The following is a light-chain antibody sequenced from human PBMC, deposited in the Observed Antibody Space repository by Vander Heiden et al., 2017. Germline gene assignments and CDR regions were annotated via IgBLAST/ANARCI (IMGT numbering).Light chain of an antibody. CDR1: QSVSSSY. CDR2: GAS. J-gene: IGKJ1*01. Sequence: EIVLPHPPGTLSLSPGERATLSCRASQSVSSSYLAWYQQKPGQAPRLLIYGASSRATGIPDRFSGSGSGTDFTLTISRLEPEDFAVYYCQQEGSSPETFGQGTKVEIK. V-gene: IGKV3-20*01. CDR3: QQEGSSPET.